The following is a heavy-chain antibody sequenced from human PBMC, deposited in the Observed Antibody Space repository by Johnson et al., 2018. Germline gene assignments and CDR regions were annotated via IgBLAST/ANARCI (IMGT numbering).Heavy chain of an antibody. V-gene: IGHV3-11*01. CDR2: IGTSGHTM. D-gene: IGHD2-15*01. Sequence: VQLLESGGGLVQPGGPLRLSCTASGFTFSDYYMSWIRQSRGKGLVWVSYIGTSGHTMNYADFVKGRFIISRDNAKNSLVLQMSSLRVEDTAMYYCARDTGAGFCRGDSCYSAFDIWGQGTMVTVSS. J-gene: IGHJ3*02. CDR1: GFTFSDYY. CDR3: ARDTGAGFCRGDSCYSAFDI.